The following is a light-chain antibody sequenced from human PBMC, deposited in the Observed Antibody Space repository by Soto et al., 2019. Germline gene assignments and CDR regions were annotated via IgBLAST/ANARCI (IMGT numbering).Light chain of an antibody. CDR1: QSVNRW. CDR2: KAS. J-gene: IGKJ5*01. V-gene: IGKV1-5*03. CDR3: QHLNNYTIT. Sequence: DIQRTQSPSTLSASVGDRGTITCRASQSVNRWLAWYQKKPGKDPKLLIYKASTLESGVPSRFSGSGSGTEFNLTISRLQTDDFATYDCQHLNNYTITFGQGTRLDIK.